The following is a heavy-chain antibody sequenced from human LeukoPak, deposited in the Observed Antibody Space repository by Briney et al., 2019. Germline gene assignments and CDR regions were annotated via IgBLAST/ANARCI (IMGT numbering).Heavy chain of an antibody. CDR3: ARGVGVAGTNYYYYYMDV. CDR1: GYTFTSYD. J-gene: IGHJ6*03. V-gene: IGHV1-8*01. CDR2: MNPNSGNT. Sequence: ASVKVSCKASGYTFTSYDINWVRQATGQGLGWMGWMNPNSGNTGYAQKFQGRVTMTRNTSISTAYMELSSLRSEDTAVYYCARGVGVAGTNYYYYYMDVWGKGTTVTVSS. D-gene: IGHD6-19*01.